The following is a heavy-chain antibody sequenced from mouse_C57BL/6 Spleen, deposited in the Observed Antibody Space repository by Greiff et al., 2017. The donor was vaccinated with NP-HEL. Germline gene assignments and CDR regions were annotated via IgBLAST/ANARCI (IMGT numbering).Heavy chain of an antibody. Sequence: EVQLVESGGGLVKPGGSLKLSCAASGFTFSSYTMSWVRQTPEKRLEWVATISGGGGNTYYPDRVKGRFTISRDNAKNTLYLQMSSLRSEDTTLYYCARDGNYGAWFAYWGQGTLVTVSA. CDR1: GFTFSSYT. D-gene: IGHD2-1*01. V-gene: IGHV5-9*01. CDR2: ISGGGGNT. J-gene: IGHJ3*01. CDR3: ARDGNYGAWFAY.